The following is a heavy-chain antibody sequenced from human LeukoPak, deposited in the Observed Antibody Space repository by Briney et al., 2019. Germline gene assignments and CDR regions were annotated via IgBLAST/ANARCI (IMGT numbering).Heavy chain of an antibody. Sequence: GGSLRLSCAASGFIFSDYSMSWIRQAPGKGLEWVSYISTHSTYTHYADSVRGRFTISRDNAKNSLYLQMNSLRAEDTAVYYCARETSGSAGYWGQGTLVTVSS. CDR3: ARETSGSAGY. J-gene: IGHJ4*02. CDR2: ISTHSTYT. V-gene: IGHV3-11*05. D-gene: IGHD5-12*01. CDR1: GFIFSDYS.